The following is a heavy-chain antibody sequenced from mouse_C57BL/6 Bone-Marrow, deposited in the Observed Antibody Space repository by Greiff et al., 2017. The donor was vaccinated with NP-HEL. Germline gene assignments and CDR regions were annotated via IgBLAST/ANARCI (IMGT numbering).Heavy chain of an antibody. V-gene: IGHV1-54*01. CDR1: GYAFTNYL. J-gene: IGHJ4*01. CDR2: INPGSGGT. CDR3: AMGAMITTGLNYAMDY. D-gene: IGHD2-4*01. Sequence: VQLQQSGAELVRPGTSVKVSCKASGYAFTNYLIEWVKQRPGQGLEWIGVINPGSGGTNYNEKFKGKATLTADKSSSTAYMQLSSLTSEDSAVYFFAMGAMITTGLNYAMDYWGQGTSVTVSS.